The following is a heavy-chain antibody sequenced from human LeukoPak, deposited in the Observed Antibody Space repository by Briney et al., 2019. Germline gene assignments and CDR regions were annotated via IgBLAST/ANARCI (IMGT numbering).Heavy chain of an antibody. D-gene: IGHD3-9*01. V-gene: IGHV4-34*01. J-gene: IGHJ4*02. CDR2: INHSGST. Sequence: SETLSLTCAVYGGSFSGYYWSWIRQPPGKGLEWIGEINHSGSTNYNPSLKSRVTISVDTSKNQFSLKLSSVTAADTAVYYCARGPILTSLTGYWGQGTLVTVSS. CDR3: ARGPILTSLTGY. CDR1: GGSFSGYY.